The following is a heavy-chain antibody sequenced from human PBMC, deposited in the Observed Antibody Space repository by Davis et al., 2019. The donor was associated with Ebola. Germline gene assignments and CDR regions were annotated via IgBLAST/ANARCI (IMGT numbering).Heavy chain of an antibody. CDR2: ISSSCSTI. CDR3: ARGDRDDYVWGSYRRYFDY. D-gene: IGHD3-16*02. J-gene: IGHJ4*02. CDR1: GFTFSSYE. Sequence: GESLKISCAASGFTFSSYEMNWVRQAPGKGLEWISYISSSCSTIYYADPVKGRFTISRDNAKNSLYLQMNSLRAEETAVYYCARGDRDDYVWGSYRRYFDYWGQGTLVTVSS. V-gene: IGHV3-48*03.